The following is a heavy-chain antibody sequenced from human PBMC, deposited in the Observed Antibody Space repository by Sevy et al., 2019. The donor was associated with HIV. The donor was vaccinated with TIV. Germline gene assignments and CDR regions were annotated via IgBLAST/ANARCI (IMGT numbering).Heavy chain of an antibody. J-gene: IGHJ2*01. CDR3: VREKLGVGYSSGWRYFDL. D-gene: IGHD6-19*01. CDR2: ISSSSSYI. Sequence: GGSLRLSCAASGFTFSSYSMNWVRQAPGKGLEWVSSISSSSSYIYYADSVKGRFTISRDNAKNSLYLQMNSLRAEDTAVYYCVREKLGVGYSSGWRYFDLWGRGTLVTVSS. CDR1: GFTFSSYS. V-gene: IGHV3-21*01.